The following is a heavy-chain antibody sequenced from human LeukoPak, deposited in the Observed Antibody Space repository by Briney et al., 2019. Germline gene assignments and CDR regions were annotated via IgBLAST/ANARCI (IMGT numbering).Heavy chain of an antibody. Sequence: SKGYADSVKGRFTISRDNAKNSLYLQMNSLRAEDTAVYYCARGEDSSGPGFDYWGQGTLVTVSS. D-gene: IGHD3-22*01. V-gene: IGHV3-11*01. J-gene: IGHJ4*02. CDR2: SK. CDR3: ARGEDSSGPGFDY.